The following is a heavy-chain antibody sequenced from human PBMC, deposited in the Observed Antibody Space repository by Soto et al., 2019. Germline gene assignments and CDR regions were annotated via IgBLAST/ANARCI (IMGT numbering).Heavy chain of an antibody. CDR1: GFIFSDHY. Sequence: QVQLVESGGGLVEPGGSLRLSCAASGFIFSDHYMSWIRQAPGKGLEWVSYISNSATTMYYADSVKGRFTISRDNAKKSLYLQMNSLRVEDTAVYYCARGWSGAMVRGVDGFDFWGQGTTVTVSS. J-gene: IGHJ6*02. V-gene: IGHV3-11*01. CDR3: ARGWSGAMVRGVDGFDF. CDR2: ISNSATTM. D-gene: IGHD3-10*01.